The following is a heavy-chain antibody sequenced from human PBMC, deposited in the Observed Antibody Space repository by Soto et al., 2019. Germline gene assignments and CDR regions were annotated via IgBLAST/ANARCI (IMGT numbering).Heavy chain of an antibody. J-gene: IGHJ3*02. CDR3: AREMATISLGAFDI. D-gene: IGHD5-12*01. Sequence: PGGSLRLSCAASGFSFSSYWMHWVRQAPGKGLEWVSRTNNDGSTTTYADSVRGRFTSLRDNANNTLYLQMTSLRVEDTAVYYCAREMATISLGAFDIWGQGTMVTVSS. V-gene: IGHV3-74*01. CDR2: TNNDGSTT. CDR1: GFSFSSYW.